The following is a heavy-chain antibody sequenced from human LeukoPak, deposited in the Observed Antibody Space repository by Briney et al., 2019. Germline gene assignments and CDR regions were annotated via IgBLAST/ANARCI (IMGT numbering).Heavy chain of an antibody. J-gene: IGHJ6*02. Sequence: GGPLRLSCAASGFTFNYAWMSWVRQVPGKGLEWVGQTVSEIDGGTTDYAAPVKGRFTISRDDSKSTLYLQMNSLKIEDTAVYYCTTDEDWNYARKDVWGQGATVIVSS. CDR2: TVSEIDGGTT. CDR3: TTDEDWNYARKDV. V-gene: IGHV3-15*04. CDR1: GFTFNYAW. D-gene: IGHD1-7*01.